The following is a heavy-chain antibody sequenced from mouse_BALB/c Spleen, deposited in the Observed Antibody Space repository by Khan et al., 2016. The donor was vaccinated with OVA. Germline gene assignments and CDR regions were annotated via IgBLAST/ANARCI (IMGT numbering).Heavy chain of an antibody. J-gene: IGHJ3*01. CDR2: FSTYYGDG. V-gene: IGHV1S137*01. CDR3: ARAGRFAY. Sequence: QVQLKQPGAELVRPGVSVKISCKGSGYTFTDYAMYRVKQSHAMSQEWIGVFSTYYGDGDYNKKFQGKATMTVDKSSSTAYMEVARLTSEDSAISYCARAGRFAYWAQWPPVTVSA. CDR1: GYTFTDYA.